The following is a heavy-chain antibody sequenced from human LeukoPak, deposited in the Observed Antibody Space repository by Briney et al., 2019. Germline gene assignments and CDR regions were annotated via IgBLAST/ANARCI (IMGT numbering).Heavy chain of an antibody. Sequence: KASETLSLTCAVYGGSFSGYYWSWIRQPPGKGLEWIGEINHSGSTNYNPSLKSRVTISVDTSKNQFSLKLSSVTAADTAVYYCAREVGVGATYNWFDPWGQGTLVTVSS. CDR3: AREVGVGATYNWFDP. D-gene: IGHD1-26*01. CDR2: INHSGST. J-gene: IGHJ5*02. CDR1: GGSFSGYY. V-gene: IGHV4-34*01.